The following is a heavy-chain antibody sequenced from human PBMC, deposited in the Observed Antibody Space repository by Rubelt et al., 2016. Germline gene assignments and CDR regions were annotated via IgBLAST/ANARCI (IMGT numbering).Heavy chain of an antibody. Sequence: QVQLQESGPGLLKPSETLSLTCTVSGGSISTYYWSWIRQPPGKGLEWIGNIYYSGSTKYNPSLKSRVTISVDTSNDQFSLKLTSVTAADTAVYYCAGGKDRRWFGPWGQGILVTVSS. CDR3: AGGKDRRWFGP. J-gene: IGHJ5*02. D-gene: IGHD1-14*01. V-gene: IGHV4-59*12. CDR1: GGSISTYY. CDR2: IYYSGST.